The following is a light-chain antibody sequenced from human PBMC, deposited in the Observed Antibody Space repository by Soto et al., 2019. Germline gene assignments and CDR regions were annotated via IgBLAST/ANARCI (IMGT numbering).Light chain of an antibody. J-gene: IGLJ2*01. CDR1: TSNIGSNH. Sequence: QSVLTQPPSASGTPGQMVTISCSGSTSNIGSNHVYLYQQFPGMAPKLLMYRSDQRPTGVPDRFSGSKSGTSASLAISGLRYDDEAEYYCSARDDSLSGVVFGGGTKLTVL. CDR3: SARDDSLSGVV. CDR2: RSD. V-gene: IGLV1-47*01.